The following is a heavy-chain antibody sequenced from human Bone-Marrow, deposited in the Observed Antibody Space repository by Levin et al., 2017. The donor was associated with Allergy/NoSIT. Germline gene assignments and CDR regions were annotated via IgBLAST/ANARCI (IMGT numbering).Heavy chain of an antibody. V-gene: IGHV3-11*05. CDR3: VRDKVGAFGSGGYYFDY. D-gene: IGHD1-26*01. CDR2: IDGSNTFT. J-gene: IGHJ4*02. CDR1: GFTSNDFY. Sequence: GGSLRLSCAGFGFTSNDFYMSWVRQAPGKGLEWISYIDGSNTFTHYADSVKGRFTISRDNATKSLFLQMTNLRAEDTAMYFGVRDKVGAFGSGGYYFDYWGQGIQVTVSS.